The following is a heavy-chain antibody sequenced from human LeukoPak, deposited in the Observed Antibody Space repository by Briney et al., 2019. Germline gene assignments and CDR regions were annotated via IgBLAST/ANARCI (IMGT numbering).Heavy chain of an antibody. CDR2: FDPEDGET. CDR3: ARVSTDSSSWYTGGYYYYYMDV. Sequence: GASVKVSCKVSGYTLTELSMHWVRQAPGKGLEWMGGFDPEDGETIYAQKFQGRVTMTEDTSTDTAYMELSSLRSEDTAVYYCARVSTDSSSWYTGGYYYYYMDVWGKGTTVTISS. J-gene: IGHJ6*03. V-gene: IGHV1-24*01. D-gene: IGHD6-13*01. CDR1: GYTLTELS.